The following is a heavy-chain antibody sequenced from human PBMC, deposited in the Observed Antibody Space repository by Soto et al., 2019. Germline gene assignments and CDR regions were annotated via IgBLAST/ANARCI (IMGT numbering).Heavy chain of an antibody. J-gene: IGHJ4*02. CDR1: GFTFSSYS. V-gene: IGHV3-48*04. Sequence: AGGSLRLSCAASGFTFSSYSMNWVRQAPGKGLEWVSYISSSSSTIYYADSVKGRFTISRDNSKNSLYLQMNSLRPEDSALYYCAKEARVFGSLPRYFDSWGQGTLVTVSS. CDR2: ISSSSSTI. D-gene: IGHD3-10*01. CDR3: AKEARVFGSLPRYFDS.